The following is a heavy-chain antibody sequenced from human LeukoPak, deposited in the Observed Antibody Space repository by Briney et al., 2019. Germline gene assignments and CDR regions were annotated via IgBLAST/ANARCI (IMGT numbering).Heavy chain of an antibody. CDR3: XXVAPXAAGGXXLXAFDI. Sequence: PSETLSLTCTVSGGSISSSSYYWGWIRQPPGKGLEWIGXXXYSGSTYYNPSLKSRVTISVDTSKNQFSLKLSSVAAADTAVYYXXXVAPXAAGGXXLXAFDIWGQGTMVTVSS. J-gene: IGHJ3*02. CDR1: GGSISSSSYY. D-gene: IGHD4-23*01. CDR2: XXYSGST. V-gene: IGHV4-39*07.